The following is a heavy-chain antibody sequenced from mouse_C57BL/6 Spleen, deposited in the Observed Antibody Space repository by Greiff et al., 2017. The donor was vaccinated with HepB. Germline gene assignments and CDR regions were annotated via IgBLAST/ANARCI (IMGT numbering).Heavy chain of an antibody. CDR1: GYTFTDYY. V-gene: IGHV1-76*01. Sequence: QVQLQQSGAELVRPGASVKLSCKASGYTFTDYYINWVKQRPGQGLEWIARIYPGSGNTYYNEKFKGKATLTAEKSSSTAYMQLSSLTSEDSAVYFCVRWYYYGSSHYAMDYWGQGTSVTVSS. D-gene: IGHD1-1*01. J-gene: IGHJ4*01. CDR2: IYPGSGNT. CDR3: VRWYYYGSSHYAMDY.